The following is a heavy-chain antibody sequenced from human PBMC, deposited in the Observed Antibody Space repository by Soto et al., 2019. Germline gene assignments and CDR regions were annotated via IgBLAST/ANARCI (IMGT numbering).Heavy chain of an antibody. CDR3: ARRITTYLDF. D-gene: IGHD4-4*01. CDR2: IIPKFSAS. V-gene: IGHV1-69*01. CDR1: GASYSDYA. Sequence: QVQLVQSGAEVKKPGSSVRVSCKASGASYSDYAIAWVRQAPGQGLEWMGGIIPKFSASKYAQKFHGRLTITADESTSTAYMELNSFTCEDTAFYYCARRITTYLDFWGQGTVVTVYS. J-gene: IGHJ4*02.